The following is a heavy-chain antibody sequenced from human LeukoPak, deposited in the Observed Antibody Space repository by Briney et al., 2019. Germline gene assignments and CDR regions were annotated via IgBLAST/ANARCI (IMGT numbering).Heavy chain of an antibody. CDR2: MNPNSGNT. CDR1: GYTFTSYD. J-gene: IGHJ4*02. D-gene: IGHD1-26*01. Sequence: ASVKFSCKASGYTFTSYDINWVRQATGQGLEWMGWMNPNSGNTGYAQKFQGRVTLTRNTSISTAYMELSSLRSEDTAVYYCALTGIVGATGAGDYWGQGTLVTVSS. CDR3: ALTGIVGATGAGDY. V-gene: IGHV1-8*01.